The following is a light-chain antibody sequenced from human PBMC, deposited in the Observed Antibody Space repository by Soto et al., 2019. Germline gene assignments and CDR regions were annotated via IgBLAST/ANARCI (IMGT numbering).Light chain of an antibody. CDR1: QTISSW. CDR3: QHYNSYSEA. CDR2: TAS. Sequence: DIQMTQPPSTLSGSVGDRDTITCRASQTISSWLAWYQQKPGKAPKLLIYTASTLKSGLPSRFSGSGSGTEFPLTISSLQPDDFATYYCQHYNSYSEAVGQGTKVDIK. V-gene: IGKV1-5*03. J-gene: IGKJ1*01.